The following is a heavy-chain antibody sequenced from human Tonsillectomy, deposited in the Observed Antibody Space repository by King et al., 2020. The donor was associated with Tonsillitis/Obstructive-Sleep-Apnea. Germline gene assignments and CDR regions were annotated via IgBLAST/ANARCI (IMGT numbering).Heavy chain of an antibody. CDR1: GGSINNYY. CDR3: ARDSSGYLDAFDI. Sequence: QLQESGPGLVKPSETLSLTCTVSGGSINNYYWSWIRQPRGKGLEWIGYIYYSGSTNYNPSLKSRVTISVDTSKNQFSLRLSSVTAADTAVYYCARDSSGYLDAFDIWGQGTMVTVSS. J-gene: IGHJ3*02. D-gene: IGHD3-22*01. V-gene: IGHV4-59*01. CDR2: IYYSGST.